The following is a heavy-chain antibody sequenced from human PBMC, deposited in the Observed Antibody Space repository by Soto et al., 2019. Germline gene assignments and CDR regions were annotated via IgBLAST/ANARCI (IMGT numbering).Heavy chain of an antibody. CDR1: GGSFTGYY. V-gene: IGHV4-34*01. Sequence: SETLSLTCDVSGGSFTGYYWSWIRQPPGKGLEWIGEINHSGFTNYNPSLTGRVTISLDTSKSQFSLRLSSLTAADTAFYFCARGHGRFAHWGQGTLVTVSS. J-gene: IGHJ4*02. CDR2: INHSGFT. CDR3: ARGHGRFAH.